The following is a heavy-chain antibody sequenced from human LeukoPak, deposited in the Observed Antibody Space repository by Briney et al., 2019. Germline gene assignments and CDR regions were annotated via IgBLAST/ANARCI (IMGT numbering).Heavy chain of an antibody. CDR3: ARGSGWFGEFHPSDY. V-gene: IGHV3-21*01. CDR2: ISSSATYI. D-gene: IGHD3-10*01. Sequence: GGSLRLSCAASGFTFSSYPMNWVRQALGKGLEWVSSISSSATYISYADSVKGRFTISRDNAKNSLYLQMNSLRAEDTAVYHCARGSGWFGEFHPSDYWGQGTLVTVSS. J-gene: IGHJ4*02. CDR1: GFTFSSYP.